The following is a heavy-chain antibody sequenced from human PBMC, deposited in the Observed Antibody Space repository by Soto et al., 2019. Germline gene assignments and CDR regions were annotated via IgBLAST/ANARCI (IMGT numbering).Heavy chain of an antibody. Sequence: ASVKVSCKASGDTDTNYVISWVRQAPGQGLEWMGGIFPKFGTTYSAQKLQDRLTITADESTSTVYMQLSSLRLDDTAVYYCEAEMTFGKLSVVWGQGTTVTVSS. D-gene: IGHD3-16*02. CDR2: IFPKFGTT. CDR3: EAEMTFGKLSVV. J-gene: IGHJ6*02. CDR1: GDTDTNYV. V-gene: IGHV1-69*13.